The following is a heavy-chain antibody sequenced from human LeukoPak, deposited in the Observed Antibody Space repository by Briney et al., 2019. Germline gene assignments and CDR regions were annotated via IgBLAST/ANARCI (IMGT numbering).Heavy chain of an antibody. V-gene: IGHV4-39*01. CDR2: IYYSGST. D-gene: IGHD6-19*01. J-gene: IGHJ4*02. CDR3: ARKAGEQWLIDD. Sequence: SETLSLTCTVSGGSIGSSSYYWGWIRQPPGKGLEWIGSIYYSGSTYYNPSLKSRVTISVDTSKNQFSLKLSSVTAADTAVYYCARKAGEQWLIDDWGQGTLVTVSS. CDR1: GGSIGSSSYY.